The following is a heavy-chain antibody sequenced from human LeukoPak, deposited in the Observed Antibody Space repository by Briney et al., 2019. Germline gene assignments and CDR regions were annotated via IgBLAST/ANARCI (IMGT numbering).Heavy chain of an antibody. CDR3: ARALYYYDNSGPTLEYAFDI. D-gene: IGHD3-22*01. CDR1: GFTVSNKY. J-gene: IGHJ3*02. V-gene: IGHV3-53*01. CDR2: IYSDGRT. Sequence: GGSLRLSCAASGFTVSNKYMTWVRQAPGKGLEWVSLIYSDGRTYYADSVKGRCTISRDNSKNTLYLQMNSLRVEDTAVYYCARALYYYDNSGPTLEYAFDIWGQGTMVTVSS.